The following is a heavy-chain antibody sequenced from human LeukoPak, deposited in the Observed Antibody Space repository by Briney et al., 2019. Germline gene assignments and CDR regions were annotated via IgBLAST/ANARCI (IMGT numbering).Heavy chain of an antibody. CDR3: ARVKSGYSYGSPLPYYYYYYGMDV. CDR2: IWYDGSNK. J-gene: IGHJ6*02. D-gene: IGHD5-18*01. CDR1: RFTFSSYG. V-gene: IGHV3-33*08. Sequence: GGSLRLSCAASRFTFSSYGMHWVRQAPGKGLEWVAVIWYDGSNKYYADSVKGRFTISRDNSKNTLYLQMNSLRAEDTAVYYCARVKSGYSYGSPLPYYYYYYGMDVWGQGTTVTVSS.